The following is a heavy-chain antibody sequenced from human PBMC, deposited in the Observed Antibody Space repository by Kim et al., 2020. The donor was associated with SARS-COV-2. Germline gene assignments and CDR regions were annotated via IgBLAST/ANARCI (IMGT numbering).Heavy chain of an antibody. CDR3: AKDHRLYYYDSSGPQIPGDY. CDR2: ISGSCGST. V-gene: IGHV3-23*01. J-gene: IGHJ4*02. D-gene: IGHD3-22*01. CDR1: GFTFSSYA. Sequence: GGSLRLSCAASGFTFSSYAMSWVRQAPGKGLEWVSAISGSCGSTYYADSVKGRFTISRDNSKNTLYLQMNSLRAEDTAVYYCAKDHRLYYYDSSGPQIPGDYWGQGTLVTVSS.